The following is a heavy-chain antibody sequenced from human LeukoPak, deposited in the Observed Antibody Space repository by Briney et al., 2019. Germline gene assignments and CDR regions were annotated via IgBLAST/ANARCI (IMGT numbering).Heavy chain of an antibody. J-gene: IGHJ6*02. Sequence: PGGSLRLSCAASGFTFSSYWMSWVRQAPGKGREWVANIKQDGSEKYYVASVKGRFTISRDNAKNSLYLQMNSLRAEDTAVYYCAREVPNFYYGMDVWGQGTTVTVSS. V-gene: IGHV3-7*01. D-gene: IGHD1-1*01. CDR1: GFTFSSYW. CDR3: AREVPNFYYGMDV. CDR2: IKQDGSEK.